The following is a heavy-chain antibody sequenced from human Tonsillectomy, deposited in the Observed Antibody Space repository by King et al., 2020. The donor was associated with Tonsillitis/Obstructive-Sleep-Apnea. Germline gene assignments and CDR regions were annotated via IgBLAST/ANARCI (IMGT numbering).Heavy chain of an antibody. CDR1: GFTFSSYA. CDR2: ISYDGSNK. J-gene: IGHJ3*02. D-gene: IGHD3-22*01. CDR3: ARDPELREITMIVVVIPGAFDI. V-gene: IGHV3-30*04. Sequence: VQLVESGGGVVQPGRSLRLSCAASGFTFSSYAMHWVRQAPGKGLEWVAVISYDGSNKYYADSVKGRFTISRDNSKNTLYLQMNSLRAEDTAVYYCARDPELREITMIVVVIPGAFDIWGQGTMVTVSS.